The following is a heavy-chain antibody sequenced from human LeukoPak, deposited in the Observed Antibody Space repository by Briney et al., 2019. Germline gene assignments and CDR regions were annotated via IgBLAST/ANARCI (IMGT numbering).Heavy chain of an antibody. CDR2: ISGSGGST. CDR1: GFTFSSYA. V-gene: IGHV3-23*01. Sequence: GGSLRLSCAASGFTFSSYAMSWVRQAPGKGLEWVSAISGSGGSTYYADSVKGRFTISRDNSKNTLYLQMNSLRAEDTAVYYCARREYSSSSYYFDYWGQGTLVTVSS. D-gene: IGHD6-13*01. CDR3: ARREYSSSSYYFDY. J-gene: IGHJ4*02.